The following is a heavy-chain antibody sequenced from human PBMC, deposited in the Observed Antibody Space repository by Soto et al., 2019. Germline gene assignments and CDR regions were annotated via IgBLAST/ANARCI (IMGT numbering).Heavy chain of an antibody. D-gene: IGHD2-21*02. J-gene: IGHJ3*02. CDR2: INSDGSST. CDR3: ARDKPVVTVNAFDI. Sequence: PGGSMRLYCSASGFTFSRSWMHWVRKAPGKGLVWVSRINSDGSSTTYADSVKGRFIISRDNAKNKLSLQMNSLRAEDTAVYYCARDKPVVTVNAFDIWGQGIMVTVSS. V-gene: IGHV3-74*03. CDR1: GFTFSRSW.